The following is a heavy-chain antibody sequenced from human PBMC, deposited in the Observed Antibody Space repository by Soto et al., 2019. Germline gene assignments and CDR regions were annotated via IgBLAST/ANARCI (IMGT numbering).Heavy chain of an antibody. V-gene: IGHV4-4*02. CDR1: GGSISSSNW. CDR2: IYHSGST. CDR3: ARSDYYGSGSPQLDY. Sequence: VQLQESGPGLVKPSGTLSLTCAVSGGSISSSNWWSWVRQPPGKGLEWIGEIYHSGSTNYNPSLNSRVTIAVVKSKDQCSLKLSSVTAADTAVYYCARSDYYGSGSPQLDYWGQGTLVTVSS. J-gene: IGHJ4*02. D-gene: IGHD3-10*01.